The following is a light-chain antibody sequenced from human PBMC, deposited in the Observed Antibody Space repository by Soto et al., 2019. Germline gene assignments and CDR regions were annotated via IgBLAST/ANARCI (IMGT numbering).Light chain of an antibody. CDR3: QVWDSGIVI. Sequence: SYELTQPLSMSVALRQTARITCGGDNIGSKNVHWYQQKPGQAPVLVIYRNINRPSGIPERFSGSNSGNTATLTVSRAQDGDEADYYCQVWDSGIVIFGGGTKLTVL. CDR1: NIGSKN. J-gene: IGLJ2*01. CDR2: RNI. V-gene: IGLV3-9*01.